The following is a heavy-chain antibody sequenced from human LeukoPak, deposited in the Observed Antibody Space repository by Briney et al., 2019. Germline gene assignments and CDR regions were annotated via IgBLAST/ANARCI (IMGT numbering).Heavy chain of an antibody. D-gene: IGHD2/OR15-2a*01. J-gene: IGHJ6*02. CDR2: INHSGST. CDR1: GGSFSDYY. CDR3: ARAVLHQPYYYYGMDV. V-gene: IGHV4-34*01. Sequence: PSETLSLTCAVYGGSFSDYYWSWIRQPPGKGLEWIGEINHSGSTYYKPSLKSRVTISVDTSKNQFSLKLSSVTAADTAVYYCARAVLHQPYYYYGMDVWGQGTTVTVSS.